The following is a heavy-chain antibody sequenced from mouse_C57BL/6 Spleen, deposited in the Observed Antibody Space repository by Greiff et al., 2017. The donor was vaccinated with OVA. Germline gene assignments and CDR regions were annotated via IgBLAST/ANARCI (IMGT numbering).Heavy chain of an antibody. CDR2: IYPGDGDT. CDR3: ARYYYGSSWDDY. D-gene: IGHD1-1*01. J-gene: IGHJ2*01. Sequence: QVQLKESGAELVKPGASVKISCKASGYAFSSYWMNWVKQRPGKGLEWIGQIYPGDGDTNYNGKFKGKATLTADKSSSTAYMQLSSLTSEDSAVYFCARYYYGSSWDDYWGQGTTLTVSS. CDR1: GYAFSSYW. V-gene: IGHV1-80*01.